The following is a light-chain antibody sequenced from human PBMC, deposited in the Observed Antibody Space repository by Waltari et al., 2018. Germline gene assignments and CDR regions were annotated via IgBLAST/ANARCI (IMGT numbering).Light chain of an antibody. CDR3: QKYNSVPLT. V-gene: IGKV1-27*01. CDR2: SAS. Sequence: DIQMTQSPSSLSASVGDRVTITCRASQGINSYLAWYQQKPGKVPELLMSSASTLQSGVPSRFSGSGSGTDFTLTISSLQLEDVATYYCQKYNSVPLTFGPGTKVDIK. CDR1: QGINSY. J-gene: IGKJ3*01.